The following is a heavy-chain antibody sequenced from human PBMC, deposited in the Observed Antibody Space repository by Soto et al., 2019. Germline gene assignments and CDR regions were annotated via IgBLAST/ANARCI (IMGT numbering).Heavy chain of an antibody. CDR2: LYYGGSA. CDR1: GGSISSYY. V-gene: IGHV4-59*12. CDR3: ARANSNSPQRHFDY. J-gene: IGHJ4*02. D-gene: IGHD4-4*01. Sequence: SETLSLTCTVSGGSISSYYWNWIRQPPGKGLEWIGFLYYGGSAHFDPSLKSRVTISGDTSKNQFSLKLTSVTAADTAMYYCARANSNSPQRHFDYWGQGTLVTVSS.